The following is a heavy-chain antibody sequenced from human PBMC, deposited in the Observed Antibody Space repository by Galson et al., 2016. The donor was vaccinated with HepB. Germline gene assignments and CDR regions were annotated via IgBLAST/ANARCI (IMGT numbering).Heavy chain of an antibody. CDR3: SREMTGSYFD. D-gene: IGHD3-10*01. CDR2: IRGDGIVS. Sequence: SLRLSCAASGFTFNAHWMNWVRQAPGKGLEWVANIRGDGIVSYFAESVRGRFTISRDNAKNSLYLQMNVLRVDETAVYYCSREMTGSYFDWGQGTLVTGSS. J-gene: IGHJ4*02. CDR1: GFTFNAHW. V-gene: IGHV3-7*01.